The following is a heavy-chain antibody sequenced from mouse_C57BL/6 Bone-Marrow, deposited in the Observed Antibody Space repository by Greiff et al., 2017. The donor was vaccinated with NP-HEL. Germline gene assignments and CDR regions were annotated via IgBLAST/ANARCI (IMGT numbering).Heavy chain of an antibody. CDR2: ISYSGST. J-gene: IGHJ2*01. CDR3: ARGGMITPYFDY. V-gene: IGHV3-1*01. D-gene: IGHD2-4*01. Sequence: EVHLVESGPGMVKPSQSLSLTCTVTGYSITSGYDWHWIRHFPGNKLEWMGYISYSGSTNYNPSLKSRISITHDTSKNHFFLKLNSVTTEDTATYYCARGGMITPYFDYWGQGTTLTVSS. CDR1: GYSITSGYD.